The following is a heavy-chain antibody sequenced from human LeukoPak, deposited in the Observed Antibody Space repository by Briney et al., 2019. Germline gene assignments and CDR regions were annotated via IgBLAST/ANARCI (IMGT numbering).Heavy chain of an antibody. J-gene: IGHJ5*02. D-gene: IGHD3-3*01. Sequence: PSGTLSLTCTVSGASVSSYYWSWFRQPAGKGLEWIGRICTSGSTNYNPSLKSRVTMSVDTSKNQFSLKLSSVTAADTAVYYCARDQYDFWSGYCWFDPWGQGTLVTVSS. CDR1: GASVSSYY. CDR2: ICTSGST. V-gene: IGHV4-4*07. CDR3: ARDQYDFWSGYCWFDP.